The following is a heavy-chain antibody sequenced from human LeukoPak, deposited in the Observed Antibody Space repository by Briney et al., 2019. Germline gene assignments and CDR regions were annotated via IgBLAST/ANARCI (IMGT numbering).Heavy chain of an antibody. Sequence: NPSETLSLTCTVSGGSITRYYWTWIRQPPGKGLEWIGHIYYSGSTNYNPSLQSRVTISVDTSTNHFYLNLSSVTAAGTAIYFCARSAYYGSGSYLSSWFGPWGQGTLVTVSS. CDR1: GGSITRYY. CDR2: IYYSGST. CDR3: ARSAYYGSGSYLSSWFGP. D-gene: IGHD3-10*01. V-gene: IGHV4-59*01. J-gene: IGHJ5*02.